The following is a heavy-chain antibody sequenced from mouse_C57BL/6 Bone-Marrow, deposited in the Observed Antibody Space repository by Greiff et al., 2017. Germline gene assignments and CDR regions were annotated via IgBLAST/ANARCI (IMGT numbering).Heavy chain of an antibody. CDR1: GYTFTSYW. V-gene: IGHV1-61*01. J-gene: IGHJ3*01. D-gene: IGHD2-12*01. CDR3: ASSNDVVPWFAY. Sequence: QVQLQQPGAELVRPGSSVKLSCKASGYTFTSYWMDWVKQRPGQGLEWIGNIYPSDSETHYNQKFKDKATLTVDKSSSTAYMQLSSLTSEDSAVYYCASSNDVVPWFAYWGQGTLVTVSA. CDR2: IYPSDSET.